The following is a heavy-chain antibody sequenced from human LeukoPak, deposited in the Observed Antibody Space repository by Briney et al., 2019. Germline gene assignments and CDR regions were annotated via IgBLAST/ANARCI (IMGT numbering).Heavy chain of an antibody. CDR2: ISAYNGNT. CDR3: VYGSGSYTTLDY. Sequence: ASVKVSCKASGYTFTSYGISWVRQAPGQGLEWMGWISAYNGNTNYAQKLQGRVTMTTDTFTSTAYMELRSLRSDDTAVYYCVYGSGSYTTLDYWGQGTLVTVSS. CDR1: GYTFTSYG. V-gene: IGHV1-18*01. J-gene: IGHJ4*02. D-gene: IGHD3-10*01.